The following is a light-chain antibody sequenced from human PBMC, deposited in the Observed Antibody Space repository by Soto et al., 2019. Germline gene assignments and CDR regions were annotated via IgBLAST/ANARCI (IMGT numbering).Light chain of an antibody. CDR3: ISYTVSRSYV. Sequence: QSALTQPASVSGSPGQSITISCSGTSSDIGTYDHVAWFQQFPGKTPKLMIYSVSNRPSGVSYRFSGSKSGNTASLTISGLRAEDEADYYCISYTVSRSYVFGTGTKLTVL. CDR2: SVS. CDR1: SSDIGTYDH. V-gene: IGLV2-14*01. J-gene: IGLJ1*01.